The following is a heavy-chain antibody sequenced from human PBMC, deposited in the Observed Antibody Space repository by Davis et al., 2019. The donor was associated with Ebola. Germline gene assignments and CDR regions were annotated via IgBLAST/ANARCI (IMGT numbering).Heavy chain of an antibody. D-gene: IGHD2-2*02. V-gene: IGHV3-11*06. CDR3: ATANRAISGY. Sequence: PGGSLRLSCAASGFTFSDYYMSWIRQAPGKGLEWVSYISSSSSYTNYADSVKGRFTISRDNAKNSVYLQMNSLRAEDTAVYYCATANRAISGYGGQGTLVSVSS. J-gene: IGHJ4*02. CDR2: ISSSSSYT. CDR1: GFTFSDYY.